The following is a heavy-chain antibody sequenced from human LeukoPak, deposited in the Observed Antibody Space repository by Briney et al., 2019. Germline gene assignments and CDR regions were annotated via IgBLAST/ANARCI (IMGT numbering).Heavy chain of an antibody. Sequence: GGSLRLSCAASGFTFISYWMNWVRQAPGKGLEWVANIKRDGNEKNYVDSVKGRFSISRDNAKNSLYLQMDSLRAEDTAVYYCAKEGAYPIITYDSWGQGALVTVSS. J-gene: IGHJ5*01. CDR3: AKEGAYPIITYDS. CDR2: IKRDGNEK. CDR1: GFTFISYW. D-gene: IGHD3-10*01. V-gene: IGHV3-7*01.